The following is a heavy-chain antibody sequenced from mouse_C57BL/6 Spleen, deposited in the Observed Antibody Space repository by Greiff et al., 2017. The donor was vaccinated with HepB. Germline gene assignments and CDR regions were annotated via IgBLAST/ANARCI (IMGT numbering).Heavy chain of an antibody. D-gene: IGHD2-4*01. CDR1: GYSITSGYY. J-gene: IGHJ3*01. CDR2: ISYDGSN. CDR3: APDSAAWFAY. V-gene: IGHV3-6*01. Sequence: EVKLQESGPGLVKPSQSLSLTCSVTGYSITSGYYWNWIRQFPGNKLEWMGYISYDGSNNYNPSLKNRISITRDTSKNQFFLKLNSVTTEDTATYYCAPDSAAWFAYWGQGTLVTVSA.